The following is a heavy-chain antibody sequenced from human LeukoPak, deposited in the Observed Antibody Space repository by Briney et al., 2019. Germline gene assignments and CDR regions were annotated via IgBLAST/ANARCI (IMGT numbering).Heavy chain of an antibody. Sequence: GGSLRLSCAASGFTFSNAWMSWVRQAPGKGLEWVGRIKSKTDGGTTDYAAPVKGRFTTSRDDSKNTLYLQMNSLKTEDTAVYYCTTSSSWPGAFDIWGQGTMVTVSS. V-gene: IGHV3-15*01. D-gene: IGHD6-13*01. J-gene: IGHJ3*02. CDR2: IKSKTDGGTT. CDR3: TTSSSWPGAFDI. CDR1: GFTFSNAW.